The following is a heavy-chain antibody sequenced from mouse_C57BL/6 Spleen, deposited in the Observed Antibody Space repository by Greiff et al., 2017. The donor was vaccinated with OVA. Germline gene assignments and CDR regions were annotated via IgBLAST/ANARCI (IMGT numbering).Heavy chain of an antibody. V-gene: IGHV5-12*01. J-gene: IGHJ1*03. CDR2: ISNGGGST. CDR3: ARQSYQGYFDV. Sequence: EVQLVESGGGLVQPGGSLKLSCAASGFTFSDYYMYWVRQTPEKRLEWVAYISNGGGSTYYPDTVKGRFTISRDNAKNTLYLQMSRLKSEDTAMYYCARQSYQGYFDVWGTGTTVTVSS. D-gene: IGHD2-10*01. CDR1: GFTFSDYY.